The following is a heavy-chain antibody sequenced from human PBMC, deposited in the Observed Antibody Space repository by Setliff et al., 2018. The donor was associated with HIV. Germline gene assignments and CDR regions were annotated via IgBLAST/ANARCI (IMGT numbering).Heavy chain of an antibody. D-gene: IGHD3-22*01. CDR3: ARGYGYYYDSSGYWRGPIDY. CDR2: INHSGST. J-gene: IGHJ4*02. Sequence: PSETLSLTCTVSGDSINSGSYYWSWIRQPAGEGLEWIGEINHSGSTNYNPSLKSRVTISVDTSKNQFSLKLSSVTAADTAVYYCARGYGYYYDSSGYWRGPIDYWGQGTLVTVSS. CDR1: GDSINSGSYY. V-gene: IGHV4-61*10.